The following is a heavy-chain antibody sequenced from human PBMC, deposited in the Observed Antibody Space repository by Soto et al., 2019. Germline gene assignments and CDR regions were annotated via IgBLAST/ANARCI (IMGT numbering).Heavy chain of an antibody. D-gene: IGHD7-27*01. CDR2: ISYDGTNK. J-gene: IGHJ4*02. CDR3: ARDPKTSGGQHWAFNYFDS. CDR1: GFSFSISP. V-gene: IGHV3-30-3*01. Sequence: QVQLVESGGGVVQPGRSLRLSCAASGFSFSISPMHWVRQAPGKGPEWVALISYDGTNKFYADSVKGRFTISRDNPKSTLYLQVDSRRPEDAAVYYCARDPKTSGGQHWAFNYFDSWGQGTLVTVSS.